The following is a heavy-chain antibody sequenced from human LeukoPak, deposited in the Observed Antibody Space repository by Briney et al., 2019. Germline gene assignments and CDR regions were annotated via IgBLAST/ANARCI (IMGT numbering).Heavy chain of an antibody. CDR3: AKLSKGIVLMVYADY. Sequence: PGRSLRLSCAASGFTFSSYGMHWVRQAPGKGLEWVAVISYDGSNKYYADSVKGRFTISRDNSKNTLYLQMNSLRAEDTAVYDCAKLSKGIVLMVYADYWGQGTLVTVSS. D-gene: IGHD2-8*01. CDR1: GFTFSSYG. V-gene: IGHV3-30*18. J-gene: IGHJ4*02. CDR2: ISYDGSNK.